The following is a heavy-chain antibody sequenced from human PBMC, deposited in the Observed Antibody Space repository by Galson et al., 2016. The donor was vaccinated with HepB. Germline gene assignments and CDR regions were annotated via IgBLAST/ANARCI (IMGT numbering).Heavy chain of an antibody. Sequence: SLRLSCAASGFTVSNNYMRWVRQAPGKGLEWVSLIYSGGSTYYADSVKGRFTISRDSSKNTLYLQMNSLRAEDTAVFYCARDDFWTGPPSASFSFDYWGQGTLVTVSS. V-gene: IGHV3-66*01. CDR2: IYSGGST. CDR1: GFTVSNNY. D-gene: IGHD3/OR15-3a*01. J-gene: IGHJ4*02. CDR3: ARDDFWTGPPSASFSFDY.